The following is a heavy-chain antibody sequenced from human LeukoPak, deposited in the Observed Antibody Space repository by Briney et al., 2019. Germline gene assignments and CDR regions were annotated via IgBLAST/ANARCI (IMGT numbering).Heavy chain of an antibody. Sequence: GVSLRLSCAASGFTFDDYDMHWVRQAPEKGLEWVSHINWDGGSTYCADFVRGRFTISRDNSKNSLYLQMGSLRTEDTAFYYCAKEIDTLGTNAFDIWGQGTMVTVSS. D-gene: IGHD2-15*01. CDR3: AKEIDTLGTNAFDI. CDR1: GFTFDDYD. J-gene: IGHJ3*02. CDR2: INWDGGST. V-gene: IGHV3-43*02.